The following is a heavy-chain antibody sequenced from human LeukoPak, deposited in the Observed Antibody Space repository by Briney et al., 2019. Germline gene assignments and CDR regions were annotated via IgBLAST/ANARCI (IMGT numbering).Heavy chain of an antibody. CDR3: ARDRGSGWYYFDY. CDR2: IRYDGSNK. J-gene: IGHJ4*02. Sequence: GGSLRLSCAASGFTFSSYGMHWVRQAPGKGLEWVAVIRYDGSNKYYADSVKGRFTISRDNSKNTLYLQMNSLRAEDTAVYYCARDRGSGWYYFDYWGQGTLVTVSS. D-gene: IGHD6-19*01. V-gene: IGHV3-33*01. CDR1: GFTFSSYG.